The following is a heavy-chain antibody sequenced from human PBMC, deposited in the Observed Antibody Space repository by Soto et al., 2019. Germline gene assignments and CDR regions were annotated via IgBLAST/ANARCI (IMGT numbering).Heavy chain of an antibody. CDR1: GYTFISFG. Sequence: QVQLVQSGAEVKKPGASVKVSCKASGYTFISFGISWVRQAPGQGLEWTGWISPYNGNTNHAQKVQGRVTMTTDTATSTGYMELRSMRSDDSAVYYCARGQTLDYCGQGPLVILSS. CDR2: ISPYNGNT. V-gene: IGHV1-18*01. J-gene: IGHJ4*02. CDR3: ARGQTLDY.